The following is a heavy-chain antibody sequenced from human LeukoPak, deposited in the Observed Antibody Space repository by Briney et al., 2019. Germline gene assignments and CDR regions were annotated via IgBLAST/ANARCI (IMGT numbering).Heavy chain of an antibody. CDR2: ISQNGDNT. D-gene: IGHD3-10*01. CDR3: MNPNHYGSGR. J-gene: IGHJ4*02. CDR1: AFSFSSYV. Sequence: GGSLRLSSSVSAFSFSSYVLHWVRQAPGKGLESVSGISQNGDNTYYADSVKGRFTISKDNSENTLYLQMNSLRPEDTAVYYCMNPNHYGSGRWGQGTLVTVSS. V-gene: IGHV3-64D*06.